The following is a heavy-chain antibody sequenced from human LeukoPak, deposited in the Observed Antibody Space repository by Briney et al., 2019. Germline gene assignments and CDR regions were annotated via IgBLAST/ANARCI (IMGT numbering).Heavy chain of an antibody. CDR2: ISYDGSNK. V-gene: IGHV3-30*18. Sequence: PGRSLRLSYAASGFTFSSYGMHWVRQAPGKGLEWVAVISYDGSNKYYADSVKGRFTISRDNSKNTLYLQMNSLRAEDTAVYYCAKFENYYDSSGYDFDYWGQGTLVTVSS. D-gene: IGHD3-22*01. CDR1: GFTFSSYG. CDR3: AKFENYYDSSGYDFDY. J-gene: IGHJ4*02.